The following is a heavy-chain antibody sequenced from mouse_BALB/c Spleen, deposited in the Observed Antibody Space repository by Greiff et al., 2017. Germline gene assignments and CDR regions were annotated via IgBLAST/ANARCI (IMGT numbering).Heavy chain of an antibody. CDR3: ARVRGYGNYGYAMDY. J-gene: IGHJ4*01. CDR1: GYTFTDYN. CDR2: INPNNGGT. V-gene: IGHV1-18*01. D-gene: IGHD2-1*01. Sequence: VQLQQSGPELVKPGASVKIPCKASGYTFTDYNMDWVKQSHGKSLEWIGDINPNNGGTIYNQKFKGKATLTVDKSSSTAYMELRSLTSKDTAVYYGARVRGYGNYGYAMDYWGQGTSVTVSS.